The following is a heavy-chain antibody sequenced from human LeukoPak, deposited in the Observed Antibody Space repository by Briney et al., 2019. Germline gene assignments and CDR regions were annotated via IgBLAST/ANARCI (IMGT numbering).Heavy chain of an antibody. Sequence: PGGSLRLSCVASGFSFSTYAMHWVRQTPGKGLEWVAMIWFDGSHQYYGDSVKGRFSLSRDNSKNTLYLEMNSLRAEDTAVYYCARGIIILRTWSASFDSWGQGSLVTVSS. CDR1: GFSFSTYA. J-gene: IGHJ4*02. D-gene: IGHD3-16*02. CDR2: IWFDGSHQ. CDR3: ARGIIILRTWSASFDS. V-gene: IGHV3-33*01.